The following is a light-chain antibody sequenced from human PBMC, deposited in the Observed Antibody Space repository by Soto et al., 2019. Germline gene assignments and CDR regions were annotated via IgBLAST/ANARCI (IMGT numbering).Light chain of an antibody. Sequence: QSLLTQPPSASGTPGQRVTISCSTSSSNLGDNAVNWYQHVPGTAPKLLIYSYDQRPSGVPDRFSGSKSGTSASLAISGLQSEDEADYYCAAWDASLDGYVFGTGTKLTVL. CDR3: AAWDASLDGYV. J-gene: IGLJ1*01. CDR1: SSNLGDNA. CDR2: SYD. V-gene: IGLV1-44*01.